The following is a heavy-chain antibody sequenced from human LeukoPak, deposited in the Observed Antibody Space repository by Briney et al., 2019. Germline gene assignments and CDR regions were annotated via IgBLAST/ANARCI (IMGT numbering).Heavy chain of an antibody. CDR3: ARELLDIVVVPAAMELYYYMDV. J-gene: IGHJ6*03. V-gene: IGHV4-34*01. D-gene: IGHD2-2*01. CDR2: INHSGST. Sequence: SETLSLTCAVYGGSFSGYYWSWIRQPPGKGLEWIGEINHSGSTKNNPSLKSRVTISVDTSKNQFSLKLSSVTAADTAVYYCARELLDIVVVPAAMELYYYMDVWGKGTTVTISS. CDR1: GGSFSGYY.